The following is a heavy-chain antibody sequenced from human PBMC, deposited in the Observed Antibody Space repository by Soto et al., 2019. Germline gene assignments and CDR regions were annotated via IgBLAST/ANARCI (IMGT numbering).Heavy chain of an antibody. CDR1: GFTFSSYS. V-gene: IGHV3-48*02. Sequence: GGSLRLSCAASGFTFSSYSMNWVRQAPGKGLEWVSYITTSSSTISYADSAKGRFTVSRDNAKNSLYLQMNSLRDEDTAVYYCARLLFYGMDVWGQGTTVTVSS. J-gene: IGHJ6*02. CDR2: ITTSSSTI. CDR3: ARLLFYGMDV.